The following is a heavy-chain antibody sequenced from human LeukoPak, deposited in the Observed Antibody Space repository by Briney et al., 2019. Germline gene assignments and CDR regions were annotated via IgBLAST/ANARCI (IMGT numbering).Heavy chain of an antibody. CDR3: ANEPLGRVGITIFGVVKDDY. J-gene: IGHJ4*02. CDR2: ISSSGSTI. CDR1: GFTFSDYY. Sequence: GGSLRLSCAASGFTFSDYYMSWIRQAPGKGLEWVSYISSSGSTIYYADSVKGRFTISRDNAKNSLYLQMNSLRTEDTAVYYCANEPLGRVGITIFGVVKDDYWGQGTLVTVSS. D-gene: IGHD3-3*01. V-gene: IGHV3-11*04.